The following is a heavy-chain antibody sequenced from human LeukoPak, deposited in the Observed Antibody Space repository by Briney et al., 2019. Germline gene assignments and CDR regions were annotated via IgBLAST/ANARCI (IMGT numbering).Heavy chain of an antibody. J-gene: IGHJ4*02. CDR2: ISSSCSTI. V-gene: IGHV3-48*03. CDR3: ARDFPDY. D-gene: IGHD2/OR15-2a*01. Sequence: LRLSCAASGXTFSTYEMNWVRQAPGKGREGISYISSSCSTIYYADSVKGRFTISRDNAKNSLYLQMNSLRAEDTAVYYCARDFPDYWGQGTLVTVSS. CDR1: GXTFSTYE.